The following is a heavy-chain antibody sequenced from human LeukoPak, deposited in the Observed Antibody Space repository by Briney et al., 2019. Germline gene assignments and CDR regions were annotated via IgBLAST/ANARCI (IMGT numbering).Heavy chain of an antibody. V-gene: IGHV1-69-2*01. CDR1: GGTFSGYY. CDR3: ATVSHYSIFEF. Sequence: GAAVKVSCKASGGTFSGYYVHWVQQAPGKGLEWMGLFDPEEGETVFAERFQDRVTIAADTSTETVFMELSRLRFEDTAIYYCATVSHYSIFEFWGQGTPVTVSS. CDR2: FDPEEGET. D-gene: IGHD4-11*01. J-gene: IGHJ4*02.